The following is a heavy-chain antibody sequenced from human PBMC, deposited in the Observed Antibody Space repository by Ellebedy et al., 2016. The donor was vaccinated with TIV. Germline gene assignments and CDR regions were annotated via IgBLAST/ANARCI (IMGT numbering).Heavy chain of an antibody. CDR2: IRYDGSNK. CDR3: AKDGQWLVRRGFDY. J-gene: IGHJ4*02. D-gene: IGHD6-19*01. CDR1: GFTFNTYG. Sequence: PGGSLRLSCAASGFTFNTYGMHWVRQAPGKGLEWVAFIRYDGSNKNYADSLKGRFTISRDNSKNTFYLQMNSLRPEDTAVYYCAKDGQWLVRRGFDYWGQGTLVSVSS. V-gene: IGHV3-30*02.